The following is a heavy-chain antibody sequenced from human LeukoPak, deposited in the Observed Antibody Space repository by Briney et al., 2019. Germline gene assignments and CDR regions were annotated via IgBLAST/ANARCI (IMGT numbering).Heavy chain of an antibody. CDR1: GGSISSYY. CDR2: IYTSGST. CDR3: ARESSSWAPDAFDI. V-gene: IGHV4-4*07. D-gene: IGHD6-13*01. Sequence: PSETLSLICTVSGGSISSYYWSWIRQPTGKGLEWIGRIYTSGSTNYNPSLKSRVTMSVDTSKNQFSLKLSSVTAADTAVYYCARESSSWAPDAFDIWGQGTMVTVSS. J-gene: IGHJ3*02.